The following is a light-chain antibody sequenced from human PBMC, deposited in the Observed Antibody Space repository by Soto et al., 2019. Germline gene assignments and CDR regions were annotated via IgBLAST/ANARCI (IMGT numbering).Light chain of an antibody. CDR3: QQYGKLLAT. J-gene: IGKJ4*01. CDR1: QDINNY. V-gene: IGKV1-33*01. CDR2: GAS. Sequence: DIQMTQSPTSLAASVGDRVTITCQASQDINNYLNWYQQKPGKAPKLLIYGASNLETGVPSRFTGSGSGTDFTFTITSLQPEDIATYYCQQYGKLLATFGGGTKVEIK.